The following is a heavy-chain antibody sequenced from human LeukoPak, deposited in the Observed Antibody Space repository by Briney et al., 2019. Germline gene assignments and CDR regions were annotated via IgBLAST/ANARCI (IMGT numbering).Heavy chain of an antibody. CDR2: IYYSGST. Sequence: SETLSLTCTVSGGPISTYSWTWIRQPPGKGLEWIGNIYYSGSTNYNPSLKSRVTISIDTSKNQFSLEVSSVTAADTAVYYCARAHSSGWPHMFDPWGQGTLVTVPS. CDR3: ARAHSSGWPHMFDP. J-gene: IGHJ5*02. CDR1: GGPISTYS. D-gene: IGHD6-19*01. V-gene: IGHV4-59*01.